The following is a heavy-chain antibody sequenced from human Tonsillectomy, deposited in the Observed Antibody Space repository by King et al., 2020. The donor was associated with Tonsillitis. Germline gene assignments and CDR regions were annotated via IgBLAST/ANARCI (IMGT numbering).Heavy chain of an antibody. CDR1: GFSVDNQY. Sequence: VQLVESGGGVVQPGGSLRLSCVASGFSVDNQYMTWVRQAPGKGLEWVATIYSGGSTDYADPVQGRVTISRPKSKNTLYLRMNSLRVDDTAVYYCARAAGGGKFFDYWGQGALVTVSS. J-gene: IGHJ4*02. CDR2: IYSGGST. V-gene: IGHV3-53*04. CDR3: ARAAGGGKFFDY. D-gene: IGHD6-13*01.